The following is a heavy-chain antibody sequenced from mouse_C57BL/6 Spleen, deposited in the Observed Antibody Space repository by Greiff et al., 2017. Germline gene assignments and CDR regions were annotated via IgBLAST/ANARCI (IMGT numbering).Heavy chain of an antibody. V-gene: IGHV1-81*01. Sequence: QVQLQQSGAELARPGASVKLSCKASGYTFTSYGISWVKQRTGQGLEWIGEIYPRSGNTYYNEKFKGKATLTADKSSSTAYMELRSLTSEDSAVYFCAPITTVVEGFAYWGQGTLVTVSA. CDR1: GYTFTSYG. D-gene: IGHD1-1*01. CDR3: APITTVVEGFAY. J-gene: IGHJ3*01. CDR2: IYPRSGNT.